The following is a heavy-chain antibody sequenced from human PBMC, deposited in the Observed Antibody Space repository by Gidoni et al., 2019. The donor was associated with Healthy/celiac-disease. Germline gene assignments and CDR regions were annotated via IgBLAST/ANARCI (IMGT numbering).Heavy chain of an antibody. D-gene: IGHD6-13*01. CDR1: GGSFSGYY. V-gene: IGHV4-34*01. CDR3: ARGVGAAAY. CDR2: INHSGST. Sequence: VQLQPWGAGLLTPSETLSFTCAVYGGSFSGYYWSWIRQPPGKALEWIGEINHSGSTNYNPSLKSRVTISGDTSKNQCSLKLSSVTAADTAVYYGARGVGAAAYWGQGTLVTVSS. J-gene: IGHJ4*02.